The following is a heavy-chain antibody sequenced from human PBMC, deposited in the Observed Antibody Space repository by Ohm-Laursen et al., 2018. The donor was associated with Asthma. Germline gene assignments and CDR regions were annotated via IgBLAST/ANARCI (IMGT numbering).Heavy chain of an antibody. V-gene: IGHV3-23*01. J-gene: IGHJ4*02. CDR1: GFTFSSYA. CDR3: AKDPGYSSGWYSD. CDR2: ISGGGDNT. D-gene: IGHD6-19*01. Sequence: GSLRLSCAASGFTFSSYAMSWVRQAPGKGLEWVSAISGGGDNTNYADSVKGRFTISRDNSQNKLFLQINSLRAEDTAVYYCAKDPGYSSGWYSDWGQGTLVTVSS.